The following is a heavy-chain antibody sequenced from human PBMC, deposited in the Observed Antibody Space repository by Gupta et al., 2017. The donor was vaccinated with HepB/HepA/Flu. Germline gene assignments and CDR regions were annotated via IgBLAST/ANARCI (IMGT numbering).Heavy chain of an antibody. CDR2: IYYSGST. Sequence: QLQLQESGPGLVKPSETLSLTCTVSGGSISSSSYYWGWIRQPPGKGLEWIGSIYYSGSTYYNPALKSRVTISVDTAKNQFSLKLSSVTAADTAVYYCARRGYDSSGIFDYWGHGTLVTVSS. CDR3: ARRGYDSSGIFDY. D-gene: IGHD3-22*01. V-gene: IGHV4-39*01. J-gene: IGHJ4*01. CDR1: GGSISSSSYY.